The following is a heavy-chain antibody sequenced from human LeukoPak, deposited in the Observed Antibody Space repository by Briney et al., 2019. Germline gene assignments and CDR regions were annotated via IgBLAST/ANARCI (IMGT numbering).Heavy chain of an antibody. Sequence: GRSLRLSCAASGFTFSSYAMHWVRQAPGKGLEWVAVISYDGSNKYYADSVKGRFTISRDNSKNTLYLQMNSLRAEDTAVYYCARARGRYSGSNFDYWGQGTLVTVSS. J-gene: IGHJ4*02. CDR3: ARARGRYSGSNFDY. D-gene: IGHD1-26*01. CDR1: GFTFSSYA. CDR2: ISYDGSNK. V-gene: IGHV3-30-3*01.